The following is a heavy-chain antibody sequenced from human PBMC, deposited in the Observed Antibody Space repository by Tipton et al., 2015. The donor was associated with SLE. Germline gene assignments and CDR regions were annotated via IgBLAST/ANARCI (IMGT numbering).Heavy chain of an antibody. J-gene: IGHJ4*02. V-gene: IGHV3-48*03. CDR3: ARDSVTAPLGY. CDR1: GFTFSSYE. Sequence: SLRLSCAASGFTFSSYEMNWVRQAPGKGLEWVSYISSSGSTIYYADSVKGRFTISRDNAKNSLYLQMNSLRAEDTAVYYCARDSVTAPLGYWGQGTLVTVSS. CDR2: ISSSGSTI. D-gene: IGHD2-15*01.